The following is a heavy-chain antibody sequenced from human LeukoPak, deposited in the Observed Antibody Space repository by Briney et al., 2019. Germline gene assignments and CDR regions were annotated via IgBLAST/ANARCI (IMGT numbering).Heavy chain of an antibody. J-gene: IGHJ4*02. CDR2: ISGSGGTT. Sequence: GGSLRLSCAASGFTFSSYAMHWVRQAPGKGLEWVSVISGSGGTTYYADSVKGRFTTSRDNSKNTLYLQMNSLRAEDTAVYYCAKTRPLDSSSWSHGDYWGQGTLVTVSS. CDR1: GFTFSSYA. D-gene: IGHD6-13*01. CDR3: AKTRPLDSSSWSHGDY. V-gene: IGHV3-23*01.